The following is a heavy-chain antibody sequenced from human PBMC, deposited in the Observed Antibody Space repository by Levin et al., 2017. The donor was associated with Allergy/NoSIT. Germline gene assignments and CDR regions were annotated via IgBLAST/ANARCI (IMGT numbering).Heavy chain of an antibody. CDR2: IRSKANSYAT. J-gene: IGHJ3*02. Sequence: GESLKISCAASGFTFSGSAMHWVRQASGKGLEWVGRIRSKANSYATAYGASVKGRFTISRDDSKNTAYLQMNSLKTEDTAVYYCTRLDTRKRDDAFDIWGQGTMVTVSS. CDR1: GFTFSGSA. CDR3: TRLDTRKRDDAFDI. V-gene: IGHV3-73*01. D-gene: IGHD5-18*01.